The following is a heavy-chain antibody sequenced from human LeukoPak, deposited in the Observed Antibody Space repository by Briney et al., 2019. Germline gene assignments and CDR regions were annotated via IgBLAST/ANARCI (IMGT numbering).Heavy chain of an antibody. Sequence: PGRSLRPSCAASGFTFSEYAMHWVRQAPGRGLEWVAVISYDGRQKYYGDSVTGRFTISRDNPKNTLYLQMNSPRDDDTAVYYCARVFLERLTSGYFDNWGQGTLVTVSP. CDR3: ARVFLERLTSGYFDN. CDR2: ISYDGRQK. J-gene: IGHJ4*02. D-gene: IGHD3-3*01. V-gene: IGHV3-30-3*01. CDR1: GFTFSEYA.